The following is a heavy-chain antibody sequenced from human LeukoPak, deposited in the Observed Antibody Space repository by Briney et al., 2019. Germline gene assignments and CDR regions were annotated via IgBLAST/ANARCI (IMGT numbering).Heavy chain of an antibody. CDR2: IIPILGTA. J-gene: IGHJ6*04. D-gene: IGHD3-3*01. CDR3: AGIPVFGVVLHQEPV. Sequence: SVTVSCKASGGTFSSYAISWLRQAPGQRLEWVGGIIPILGTANYAQKFQGRVTIPADKSTSTAYMELSSLRSEDTAVYFCAGIPVFGVVLHQEPVWGKGTTVTVSS. CDR1: GGTFSSYA. V-gene: IGHV1-69*10.